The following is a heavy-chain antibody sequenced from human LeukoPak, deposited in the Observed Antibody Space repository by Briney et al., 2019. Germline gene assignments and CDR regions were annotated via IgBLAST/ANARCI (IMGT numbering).Heavy chain of an antibody. J-gene: IGHJ5*02. CDR2: IYASGST. CDR1: GNSISSDTYY. V-gene: IGHV4-61*02. CDR3: AGTRRYCSGGSCYNWFDP. D-gene: IGHD2-15*01. Sequence: PSETLSLTCTVSGNSISSDTYYWTWIRQPAGKGLEWIGRIYASGSTTYNSSLKSRLTISVDTSKNQFSLKLNSVTAADTAVYYCAGTRRYCSGGSCYNWFDPWGQGTLVTVSS.